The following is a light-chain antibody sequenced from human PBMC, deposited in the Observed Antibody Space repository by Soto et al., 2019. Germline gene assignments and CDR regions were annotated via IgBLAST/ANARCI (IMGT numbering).Light chain of an antibody. CDR2: EVS. Sequence: QSALTQPASVSGSPGQSITISCTGTSSDVGGYNYVSWYHQHPGKAPKLMIYEVSNRPSGVSNRFSGSKSGNTDSLTISGLQAEDEADYYCSSYTSSSTLVFGTGTKLTVL. V-gene: IGLV2-14*01. J-gene: IGLJ1*01. CDR1: SSDVGGYNY. CDR3: SSYTSSSTLV.